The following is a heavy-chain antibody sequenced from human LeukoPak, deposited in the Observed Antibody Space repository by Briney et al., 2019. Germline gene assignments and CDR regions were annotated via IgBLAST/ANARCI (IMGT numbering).Heavy chain of an antibody. CDR1: GYTFTSHY. CDR3: ARHLGGNSNDWYFDL. Sequence: ASVKISCKAFGYTFTSHYVHWVRQAPGQGLEWMGIINPSGGTNYAQKFQGRVTMTRDTSTSTVYMELSSLRSEDTAVYYCARHLGGNSNDWYFDLWGRGTLVTVSS. D-gene: IGHD4-23*01. V-gene: IGHV1-46*01. J-gene: IGHJ2*01. CDR2: INPSGGT.